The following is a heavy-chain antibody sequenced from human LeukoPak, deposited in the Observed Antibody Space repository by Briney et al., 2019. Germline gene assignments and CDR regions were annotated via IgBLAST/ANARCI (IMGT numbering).Heavy chain of an antibody. V-gene: IGHV4-38-2*02. D-gene: IGHD1-26*01. CDR3: ARRRDSGSLQHSDY. Sequence: SETLSLTCTVSGYSISSGYYWGWIRQPPGKGLEWIGSIYHSGSTYYNPSLKSRVTISVDTSKNQFSLKLSSVTAADTAVYYCARRRDSGSLQHSDYWGQGTLVTVSS. CDR1: GYSISSGYY. CDR2: IYHSGST. J-gene: IGHJ4*02.